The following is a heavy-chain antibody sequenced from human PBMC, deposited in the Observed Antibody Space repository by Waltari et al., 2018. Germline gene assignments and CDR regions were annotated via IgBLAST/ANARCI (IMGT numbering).Heavy chain of an antibody. CDR1: GGHFSSYA. CDR2: IIPIFGTA. V-gene: IGHV1-69*05. CDR3: AAMVVAVGYFDY. D-gene: IGHD2-15*01. J-gene: IGHJ4*02. Sequence: QVQLVQSGAEVKKPGSSVKVSCKASGGHFSSYAISWVRQAPGQGLEWMGGIIPIFGTANYAQKFQGRVTITTDESTSTAYMELSSLRSEDTAVYYCAAMVVAVGYFDYWGQGTLVTVSS.